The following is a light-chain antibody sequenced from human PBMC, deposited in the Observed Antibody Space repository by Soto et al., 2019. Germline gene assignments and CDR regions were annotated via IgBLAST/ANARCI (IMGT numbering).Light chain of an antibody. Sequence: DIQLTQSPSFLSASVGARVTITCRASQGISSYLAWYQQKPGKAPKLLIYAASTLQSGVPSRFGGSGSATEFTLTISSLQPEDFVTYYCQQLNSYPLTFGGGTKVEIK. V-gene: IGKV1-9*01. CDR2: AAS. J-gene: IGKJ4*01. CDR3: QQLNSYPLT. CDR1: QGISSY.